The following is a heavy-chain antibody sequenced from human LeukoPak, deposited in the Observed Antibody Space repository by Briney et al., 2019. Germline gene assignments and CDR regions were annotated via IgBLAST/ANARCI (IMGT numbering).Heavy chain of an antibody. D-gene: IGHD3-3*01. Sequence: GGSLRLSWAASGFNFSSYAIDWVRQAPGEGLEWVGLISYGGIDKSYADSVKGRFTISRDSSKRTLYLQMNSLRAEDTAMYYCASESWSDSVAFDIWDLGTMVIVSS. J-gene: IGHJ3*02. CDR2: ISYGGIDK. CDR1: GFNFSSYA. V-gene: IGHV3-30*04. CDR3: ASESWSDSVAFDI.